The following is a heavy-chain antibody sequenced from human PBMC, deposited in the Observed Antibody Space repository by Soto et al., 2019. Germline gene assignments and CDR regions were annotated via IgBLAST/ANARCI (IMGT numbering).Heavy chain of an antibody. CDR1: GGSISSSSYY. Sequence: SETLSLTCTVSGGSISSSSYYWGWIRQPPGKGLEWIGSIYYSGSTYYNPSLKSRVTISVDTSKNQFSLKLSSVTAADTAVYYCARQYYDFWSGYYSSLTYYCYYGMDVWGQGTTVTVSS. V-gene: IGHV4-39*01. D-gene: IGHD3-3*01. CDR3: ARQYYDFWSGYYSSLTYYCYYGMDV. CDR2: IYYSGST. J-gene: IGHJ6*02.